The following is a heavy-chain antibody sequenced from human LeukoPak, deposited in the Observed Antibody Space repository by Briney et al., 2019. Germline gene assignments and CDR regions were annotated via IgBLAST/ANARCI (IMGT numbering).Heavy chain of an antibody. Sequence: ASVKVSCKASGNTFSSYFIYWVRQAPGHGLEWMGIISPSGGTTSYAQEFQGRVTMTRDTSTSTVYMELSSLRSEDTAVYYCGRVTLYAFDIWGQGTMVTVSS. D-gene: IGHD4-23*01. CDR2: ISPSGGTT. J-gene: IGHJ3*02. CDR1: GNTFSSYF. V-gene: IGHV1-46*01. CDR3: GRVTLYAFDI.